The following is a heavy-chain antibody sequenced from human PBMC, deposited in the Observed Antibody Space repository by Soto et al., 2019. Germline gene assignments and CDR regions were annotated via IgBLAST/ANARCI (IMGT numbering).Heavy chain of an antibody. CDR2: MNPNSGNT. D-gene: IGHD6-13*01. Sequence: QVQLVQSGAEVKKPGASVKVSCKASGYTFTSYDINWVRQATGQGPEWMGWMNPNSGNTGYAQKFQGRVTMTRNTSITTAYMELSSLRSEDTAVYYCARGLVWIAATVIHYNGMDVWGQGTTVTVSS. CDR3: ARGLVWIAATVIHYNGMDV. V-gene: IGHV1-8*01. J-gene: IGHJ6*02. CDR1: GYTFTSYD.